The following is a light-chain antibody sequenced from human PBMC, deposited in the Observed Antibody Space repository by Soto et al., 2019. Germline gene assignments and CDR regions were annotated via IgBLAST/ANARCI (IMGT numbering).Light chain of an antibody. CDR2: LNSDGSH. CDR1: SGHSSYA. Sequence: QSVLTQSPSASASLGAXXKXTCTLSSGHSSYAIAWHQQQPEKGPRYLMKLNSDGSHSKGDGIPDRFSGSSSGAERYLTISSLQSEDEADYYCQTWGTGIHYVFGTGTKVTVL. J-gene: IGLJ1*01. V-gene: IGLV4-69*01. CDR3: QTWGTGIHYV.